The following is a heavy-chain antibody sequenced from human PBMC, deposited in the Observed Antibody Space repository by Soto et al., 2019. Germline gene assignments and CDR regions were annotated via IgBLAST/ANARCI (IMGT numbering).Heavy chain of an antibody. CDR1: GFTFSSYA. CDR3: AKFFVETGGSSGWPWSFHY. V-gene: IGHV3-23*01. D-gene: IGHD6-25*01. J-gene: IGHJ4*02. Sequence: GGSLRLSCAASGFTFSSYAMSWVRQAPGKGLEWVSAISGSGGTTYYADSVKGRFTISRDNSKKTLFLQMNSLRAEDTAVYYCAKFFVETGGSSGWPWSFHYWGQGTLVTVSS. CDR2: ISGSGGTT.